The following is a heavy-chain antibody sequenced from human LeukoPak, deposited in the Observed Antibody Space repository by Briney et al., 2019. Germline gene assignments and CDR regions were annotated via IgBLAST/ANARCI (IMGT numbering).Heavy chain of an antibody. D-gene: IGHD3-22*01. CDR1: GFTFSSYA. CDR3: AKELRSDSSAYSYFDY. V-gene: IGHV3-23*01. CDR2: ISVSGGST. Sequence: AGGSLRLSCAASGFTFSSYAMTWVRQAPGKGLEWVLGISVSGGSTYYADSVKGRFTIPRDNSKNTLYLQMNSLRAEDTAVYYCAKELRSDSSAYSYFDYWGQGTLVTVSS. J-gene: IGHJ4*02.